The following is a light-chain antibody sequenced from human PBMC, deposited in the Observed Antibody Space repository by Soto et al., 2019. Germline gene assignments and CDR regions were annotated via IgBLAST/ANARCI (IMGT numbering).Light chain of an antibody. Sequence: LTQPASLSGSPGQSITISCTGTSSDIGAYDYVSWFQQHPGKAPKLMISEVNNRPSGVSNRFSGSKSGNTAYLTISGLQVEDEAEYFCFSFRNTSTHVFGIGT. CDR2: EVN. J-gene: IGLJ1*01. CDR3: FSFRNTSTHV. V-gene: IGLV2-14*01. CDR1: SSDIGAYDY.